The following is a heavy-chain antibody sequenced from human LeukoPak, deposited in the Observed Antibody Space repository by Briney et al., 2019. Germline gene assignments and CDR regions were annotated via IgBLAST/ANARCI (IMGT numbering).Heavy chain of an antibody. CDR3: ARDFSSSSSVYYYYYMDV. Sequence: SETLSLTCTVSGGSISSSSYYWGWIRQPPGKGLEWLGTIYYRGTTYYNPSLKSRVTISVDTSKNQFSLRLRSVTAADTAVYYCARDFSSSSSVYYYYYMDVWGKGTTVTVSS. J-gene: IGHJ6*03. CDR2: IYYRGTT. V-gene: IGHV4-39*07. D-gene: IGHD6-6*01. CDR1: GGSISSSSYY.